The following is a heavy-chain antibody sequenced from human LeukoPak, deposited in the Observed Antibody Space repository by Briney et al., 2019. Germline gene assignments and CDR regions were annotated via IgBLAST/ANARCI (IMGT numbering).Heavy chain of an antibody. V-gene: IGHV3-23*01. D-gene: IGHD3-10*01. J-gene: IGHJ4*02. Sequence: GGSLRLSCAASGFTFGSYAMSWVRQAPGKGLEWVSTISDSGGTTYFADSVKGRFTISRDNSKNTLYLQMNSLRAEDTALYYCAKEPTPGGAFYFDSWGQGTLVTVPS. CDR1: GFTFGSYA. CDR2: ISDSGGTT. CDR3: AKEPTPGGAFYFDS.